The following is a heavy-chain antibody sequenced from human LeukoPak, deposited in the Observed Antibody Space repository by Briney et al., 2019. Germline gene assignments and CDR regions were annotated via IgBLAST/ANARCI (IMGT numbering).Heavy chain of an antibody. CDR2: IYHSGST. D-gene: IGHD5-24*01. J-gene: IGHJ4*02. Sequence: PSGTLSLTCAVSGGSISSSNWWSWVRQPPGKGLEWIGEIYHSGSTNYNPSLESRVAISADMSKNQFSLKLTSVTGADTAVYYCAREPQMASFDYWGQGTLVTVSS. V-gene: IGHV4-4*02. CDR1: GGSISSSNW. CDR3: AREPQMASFDY.